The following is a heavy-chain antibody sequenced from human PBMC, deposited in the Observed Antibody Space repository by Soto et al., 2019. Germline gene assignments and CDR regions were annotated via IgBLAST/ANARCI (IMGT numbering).Heavy chain of an antibody. Sequence: SETLSLTCPVSGYSIIIGNYWGWIRQPPGERLEWIGSIYQSGSTYYNPSFKSRLSLSIDRTRNQFSLSLSSMTAADKAVYYCARGGGYDSFDFWGQGIQVTVSS. J-gene: IGHJ4*02. V-gene: IGHV4-38-2*01. D-gene: IGHD2-15*01. CDR1: GYSIIIGNY. CDR3: ARGGGYDSFDF. CDR2: IYQSGST.